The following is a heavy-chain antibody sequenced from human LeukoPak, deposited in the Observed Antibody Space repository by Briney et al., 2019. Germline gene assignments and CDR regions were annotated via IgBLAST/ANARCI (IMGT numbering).Heavy chain of an antibody. D-gene: IGHD6-6*01. CDR2: ISAYNGNT. CDR1: GYTFTSYG. V-gene: IGHV1-18*01. Sequence: GASVTVSCTASGYTFTSYGISWVRQAPGQGLEWMGWISAYNGNTNYAQKLQGRVTMTTDTSTSTAYMELRSLGSDDTAVYYCARLGYSSSSRSWFDPWGQGTLVTVSS. CDR3: ARLGYSSSSRSWFDP. J-gene: IGHJ5*02.